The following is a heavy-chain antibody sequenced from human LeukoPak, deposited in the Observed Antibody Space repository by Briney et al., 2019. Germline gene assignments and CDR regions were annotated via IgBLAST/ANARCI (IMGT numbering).Heavy chain of an antibody. D-gene: IGHD2-2*01. CDR3: ARDFRPVVGVGGTFDY. Sequence: GGSLRLSCAASGFTFNIYTMYWVRQAPGKGLEWVAVISYDGSNKYYADSVKGRFTISRDNSKNTLYLQMNSLRAEDTAVYYCARDFRPVVGVGGTFDYWGQGTLVTVSS. CDR2: ISYDGSNK. CDR1: GFTFNIYT. V-gene: IGHV3-30*04. J-gene: IGHJ4*02.